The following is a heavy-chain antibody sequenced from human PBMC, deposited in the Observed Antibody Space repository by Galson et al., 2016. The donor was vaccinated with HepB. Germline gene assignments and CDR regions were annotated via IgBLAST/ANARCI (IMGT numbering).Heavy chain of an antibody. CDR1: GDSISDFY. Sequence: SETLSLTCTVSGDSISDFYWSWIRQPPGKGLEWIGFIYHSGSTNYNPSLKRRVTMSVDTSKNQFSLKLTSVTAADTAVYYCARNYYDSGGFSFLMNIWGQGTTVIVS. V-gene: IGHV4-59*01. CDR3: ARNYYDSGGFSFLMNI. J-gene: IGHJ6*02. D-gene: IGHD3-22*01. CDR2: IYHSGST.